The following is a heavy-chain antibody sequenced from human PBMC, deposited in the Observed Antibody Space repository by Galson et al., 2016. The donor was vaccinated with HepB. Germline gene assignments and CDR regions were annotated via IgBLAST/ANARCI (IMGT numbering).Heavy chain of an antibody. J-gene: IGHJ4*02. D-gene: IGHD2-2*01. V-gene: IGHV4-34*01. CDR1: GGSFSGYY. CDR3: TRGEYCTSTSCYEGGTYFDY. Sequence: SETLSLTCAVYGGSFSGYYWNWIRQPPGKGLEWIGEINPSGSTNYNPSLKSRVTISVDTSKNHFSLKLTSVTAADTAVYYCTRGEYCTSTSCYEGGTYFDYWGQGTLVTVSS. CDR2: INPSGST.